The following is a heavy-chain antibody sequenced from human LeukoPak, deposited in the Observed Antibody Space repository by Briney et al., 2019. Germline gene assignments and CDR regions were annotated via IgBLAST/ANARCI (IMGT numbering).Heavy chain of an antibody. CDR1: GFTFGSYG. Sequence: GGTLRLSCAASGFTFGSYGMSWVRQAPGKGLEWVSAISGSGGSTYYADSVKGRFTISRDNSKNTLYLQMNSLRAEDTAVYYCAKVLYYYDSSGYYYDPWGQGTLVTVSS. J-gene: IGHJ5*02. D-gene: IGHD3-22*01. V-gene: IGHV3-23*01. CDR3: AKVLYYYDSSGYYYDP. CDR2: ISGSGGST.